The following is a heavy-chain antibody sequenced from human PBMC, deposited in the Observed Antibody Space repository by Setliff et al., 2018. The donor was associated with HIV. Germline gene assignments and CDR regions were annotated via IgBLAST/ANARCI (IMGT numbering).Heavy chain of an antibody. J-gene: IGHJ5*02. CDR2: ISSSGNTR. V-gene: IGHV3-48*01. CDR1: GFTFSAYR. Sequence: PGGSLRLSCAASGFTFSAYRMNWVRQAPGKGLEWVSSISSSGNTRYYADSVKGRFTISRDNAKNSLYLQMNSLGAEDTAVYYCAKSYFDRSGYLGSWGQGALVTGSS. CDR3: AKSYFDRSGYLGS. D-gene: IGHD3-22*01.